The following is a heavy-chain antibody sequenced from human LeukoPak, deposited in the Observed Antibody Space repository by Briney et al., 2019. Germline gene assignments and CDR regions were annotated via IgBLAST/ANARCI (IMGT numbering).Heavy chain of an antibody. D-gene: IGHD3-10*01. CDR3: ARVAAGTGSFDY. Sequence: GSLRLSCAASGFTLSSNWMHWVRQAPGKGLVWVSRINTDGSTTTYADSVKGRFTISRDVAKNTLYLQMDSLRAEDTAVYYCARVAAGTGSFDYWGQGTLVTVSS. CDR2: INTDGSTT. V-gene: IGHV3-74*01. J-gene: IGHJ4*02. CDR1: GFTLSSNW.